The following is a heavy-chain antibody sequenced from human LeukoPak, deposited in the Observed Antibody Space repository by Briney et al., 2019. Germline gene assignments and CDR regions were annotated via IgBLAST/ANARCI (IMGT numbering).Heavy chain of an antibody. D-gene: IGHD3-9*01. CDR1: GGSISSGSYY. Sequence: TLSLTCTVSGGSISSGSYYWSWIRQPAGKGLEWIGRIYTSGSTNYNPSLKSRVTISVDTSKNQFSLKLSSVTAADTAVYYCARDLKGFDYWGQGTLVTVSS. V-gene: IGHV4-61*02. J-gene: IGHJ4*02. CDR2: IYTSGST. CDR3: ARDLKGFDY.